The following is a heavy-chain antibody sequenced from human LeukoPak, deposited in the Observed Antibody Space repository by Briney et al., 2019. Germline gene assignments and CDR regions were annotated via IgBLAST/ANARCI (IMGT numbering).Heavy chain of an antibody. J-gene: IGHJ4*02. D-gene: IGHD2-15*01. CDR1: GGSFSGYY. V-gene: IGHV4-34*01. Sequence: KPSETLSLTCAVYGGSFSGYYWSWIRQPPGKGLEWIGEINHSGSTYYNPSLKSRVTISVDTSKNQFSLKLSSVTAADTAVYYCARLSIVVVAARIFDYWGQGTLVTVSS. CDR2: INHSGST. CDR3: ARLSIVVVAARIFDY.